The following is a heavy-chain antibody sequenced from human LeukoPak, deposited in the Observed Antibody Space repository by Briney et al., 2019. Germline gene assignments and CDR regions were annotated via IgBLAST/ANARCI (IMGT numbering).Heavy chain of an antibody. CDR2: IYHSGST. CDR1: GGSISSGGYY. J-gene: IGHJ4*02. V-gene: IGHV4-30-2*01. Sequence: SETLSLTCTVSGGSISSGGYYWSWIRQPPGKGLEWIGEIYHSGSTNYNPSLKSRVTISVDKSKNQFSLKLSSVTAADTAVYYCARARGILGSIDYWGQGTLVTVSS. CDR3: ARARGILGSIDY. D-gene: IGHD3-16*01.